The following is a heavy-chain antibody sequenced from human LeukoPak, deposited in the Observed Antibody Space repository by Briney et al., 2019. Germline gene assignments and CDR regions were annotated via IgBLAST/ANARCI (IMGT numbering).Heavy chain of an antibody. Sequence: GGSLRLSCAASGFTFSSYGMHWVRQAPGKGLEWVAVISYDGSNKYYADSVKGRFTISRDNSKNTPYLQMNSLRAEDTAVYYCAKDRGGYNWNYEEWGPIPAWGQGTMVTVSS. CDR2: ISYDGSNK. V-gene: IGHV3-30*18. D-gene: IGHD1-7*01. J-gene: IGHJ4*02. CDR1: GFTFSSYG. CDR3: AKDRGGYNWNYEEWGPIPA.